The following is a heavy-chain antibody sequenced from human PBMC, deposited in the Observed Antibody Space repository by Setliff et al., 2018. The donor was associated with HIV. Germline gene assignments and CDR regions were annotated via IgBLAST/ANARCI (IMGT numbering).Heavy chain of an antibody. J-gene: IGHJ4*02. D-gene: IGHD3-16*02. CDR2: ISGSGSST. CDR3: AKGASLVPRRPHFCYFDY. V-gene: IGHV3-23*01. CDR1: EFTFSVYA. Sequence: VGSLRLSCAASEFTFSVYAMSWLRQAPGKGLEWVSGISGSGSSTYYADSVKGRFTISRDNSKNTLYLQMNRLRADDTAIYYCAKGASLVPRRPHFCYFDYWGQGALVTVSS.